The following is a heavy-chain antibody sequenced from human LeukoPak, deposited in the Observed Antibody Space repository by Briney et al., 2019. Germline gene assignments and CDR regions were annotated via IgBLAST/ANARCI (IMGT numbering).Heavy chain of an antibody. CDR3: ARDAARRSSSYIGDFQH. CDR2: ISSIGSTI. J-gene: IGHJ1*01. V-gene: IGHV3-48*04. D-gene: IGHD6-13*01. CDR1: GFTFSIYG. Sequence: GGSLRLSCAASGFTFSIYGMNWVRQAPGKGLEWVSYISSIGSTIHYADSVKGRFTISRDNTKNSLYLQMDSLRAEDTAVYYCARDAARRSSSYIGDFQHWGPGTLVTASS.